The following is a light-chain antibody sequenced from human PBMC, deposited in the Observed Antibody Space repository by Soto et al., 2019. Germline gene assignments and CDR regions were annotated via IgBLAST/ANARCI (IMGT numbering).Light chain of an antibody. CDR3: QQYGSSQWT. Sequence: EIVFTQSPGTLSLSPGERATLSCRASQSVSSSYLAWYQQKPGQAPRLLIYGASSRATGIPDRFSGSGSGTDFTLTISRLEPEDFAVYYCQQYGSSQWTFGQGTKVDI. J-gene: IGKJ1*01. CDR1: QSVSSSY. CDR2: GAS. V-gene: IGKV3-20*01.